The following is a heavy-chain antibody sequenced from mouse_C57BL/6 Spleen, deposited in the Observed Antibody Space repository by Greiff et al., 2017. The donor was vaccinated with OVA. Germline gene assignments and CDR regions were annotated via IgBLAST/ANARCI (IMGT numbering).Heavy chain of an antibody. Sequence: LQESGPELVKPGASVKISCKASGYAFSSSWMNWVKQRPGKGLEWIGRIYPGDGDTNYNGKFKGKATLTADKSSSTAYMQLSSLTSEDSAVYFCARSDGPLGYWGQGTTLTVSS. V-gene: IGHV1-82*01. J-gene: IGHJ2*01. CDR2: IYPGDGDT. D-gene: IGHD2-3*01. CDR3: ARSDGPLGY. CDR1: GYAFSSSW.